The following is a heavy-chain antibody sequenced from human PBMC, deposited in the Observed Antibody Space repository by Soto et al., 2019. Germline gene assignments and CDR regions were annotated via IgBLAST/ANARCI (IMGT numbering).Heavy chain of an antibody. CDR3: PPAWGCLQFLGDY. CDR2: IKSKTDGGTT. V-gene: IGHV3-15*07. CDR1: GFTFSNAW. Sequence: EVQLVESGGGLVKPGGSLRLSCAASGFTFSNAWMNWVRQAPGKGLEWVGSIKSKTDGGTTDYAAPVKGRFTISRDDSKTPLYLQMTTLKTEATAVYSFPPAWGCLQFLGDYWAQGTLFPVSS. D-gene: IGHD3-3*01. J-gene: IGHJ4*02.